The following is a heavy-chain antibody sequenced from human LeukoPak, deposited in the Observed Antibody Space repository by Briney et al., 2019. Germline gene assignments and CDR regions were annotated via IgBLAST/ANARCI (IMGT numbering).Heavy chain of an antibody. Sequence: SQTLSLTCAVYGGSFSGYYWSWNRQPPGNGLEWIGEINHSGSTNYNPSLKSRVTISVDTSKNQFSLKLSSVTAADTAVYYCAGVTVATGGYWGQGTLVTVSP. J-gene: IGHJ4*02. CDR3: AGVTVATGGY. CDR2: INHSGST. CDR1: GGSFSGYY. D-gene: IGHD5-12*01. V-gene: IGHV4-34*01.